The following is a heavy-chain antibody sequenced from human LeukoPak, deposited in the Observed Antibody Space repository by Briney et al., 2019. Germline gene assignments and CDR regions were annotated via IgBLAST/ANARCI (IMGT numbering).Heavy chain of an antibody. J-gene: IGHJ4*02. V-gene: IGHV3-23*01. CDR3: ARNKTYYYDSSGYGGAYYFDS. Sequence: PGGSLRLSCAASGFTFSSYAMSWVRQAPGKGLKWVSGISGSGDNTYYADSVKGRFTISRDNSKNTLYLQMNSLRAEDTAVYYWARNKTYYYDSSGYGGAYYFDSWGQGPLVTVSS. D-gene: IGHD3-22*01. CDR2: ISGSGDNT. CDR1: GFTFSSYA.